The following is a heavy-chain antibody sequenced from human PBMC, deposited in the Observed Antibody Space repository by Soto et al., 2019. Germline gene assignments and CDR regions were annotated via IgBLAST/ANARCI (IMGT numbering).Heavy chain of an antibody. CDR2: INPNSGGT. J-gene: IGHJ4*02. CDR1: GYTFTGYY. V-gene: IGHV1-2*04. Sequence: AASVKVSCKASGYTFTGYYMHWVRQAPGQGLEWMGWINPNSGGTNYAQKFQGWVTMTRDTSISTAYMELSRLRSDDTAVYYCARDLRTRNSIAAAGGFDYWGQGTLVTVSS. CDR3: ARDLRTRNSIAAAGGFDY. D-gene: IGHD6-13*01.